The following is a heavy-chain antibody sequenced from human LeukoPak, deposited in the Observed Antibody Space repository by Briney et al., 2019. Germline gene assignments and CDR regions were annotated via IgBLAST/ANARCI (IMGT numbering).Heavy chain of an antibody. CDR3: AREGMVRGVMSTDY. CDR2: IYYSGST. CDR1: GGSISSGGYY. Sequence: PSETLSLTCTVSGGSISSGGYYWSWIRQHPGKGLEWIGYIYYSGSTYYNPSLKSRVTISVDTSKNQFSLKLSSVTAADTAVYYCAREGMVRGVMSTDYWGQGTLVTVSS. V-gene: IGHV4-31*03. D-gene: IGHD3-10*01. J-gene: IGHJ4*02.